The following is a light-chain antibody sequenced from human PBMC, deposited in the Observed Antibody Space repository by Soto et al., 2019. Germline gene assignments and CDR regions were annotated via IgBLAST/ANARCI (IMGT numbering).Light chain of an antibody. Sequence: QSVLTQPASVSGSPGQSITISCTGISSDVGGYNYVSWYQHNPGKTPKLLIYDVSNRPSGVSTRFSGSKSANTASLTISGLQAEDEADYYCSSYTRSSTHVVFGGGTKLTVL. CDR1: SSDVGGYNY. V-gene: IGLV2-14*03. J-gene: IGLJ2*01. CDR3: SSYTRSSTHVV. CDR2: DVS.